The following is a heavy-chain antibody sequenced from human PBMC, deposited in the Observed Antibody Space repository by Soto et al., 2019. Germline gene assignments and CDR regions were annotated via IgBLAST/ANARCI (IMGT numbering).Heavy chain of an antibody. Sequence: QVQLVESGGGLVKPGGSLRLSCAASGFTFSDYYMSWIRQAPGKGLEWVSYISSSSSYTNYADSVKGRVTIARDNAKNSLYLQMNSLRAEDTAVYYCASSKAVQQYYFDYWGQGTLVTVSS. CDR1: GFTFSDYY. D-gene: IGHD3-3*02. J-gene: IGHJ4*02. CDR3: ASSKAVQQYYFDY. CDR2: ISSSSSYT. V-gene: IGHV3-11*06.